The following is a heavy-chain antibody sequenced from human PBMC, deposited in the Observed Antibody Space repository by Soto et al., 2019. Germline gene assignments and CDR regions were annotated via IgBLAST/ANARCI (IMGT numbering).Heavy chain of an antibody. J-gene: IGHJ5*02. V-gene: IGHV4-39*07. CDR3: ARGLVRGVIRGSWFDP. CDR2: INHSGST. D-gene: IGHD3-10*01. Sequence: SETLSLTCTVSGASMSSGGYYWSWIRQPPGKGLEWIGEINHSGSTNYNPSLKSRVTISVDPSKNQFSLKLSSVTAADTAVYYCARGLVRGVIRGSWFDPWGQGTLVTVSS. CDR1: GASMSSGGYY.